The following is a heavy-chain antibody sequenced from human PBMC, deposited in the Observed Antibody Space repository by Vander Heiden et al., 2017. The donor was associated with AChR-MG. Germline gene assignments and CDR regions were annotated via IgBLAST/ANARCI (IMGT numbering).Heavy chain of an antibody. CDR2: ISGRGGRT. J-gene: IGHJ4*02. D-gene: IGHD5-18*01. CDR1: GFTFSVCA. CDR3: ARDTAEDD. Sequence: EVQLLESGGGLVQPGGSLRLSCAASGFTFSVCAMSWVRQAPGKGPKWVSTISGRGGRTYYADSVKGRFTISRDNAKNTLYLQMNSLRAEDTAVYYCARDTAEDDWGQGALVTVSS. V-gene: IGHV3-23*01.